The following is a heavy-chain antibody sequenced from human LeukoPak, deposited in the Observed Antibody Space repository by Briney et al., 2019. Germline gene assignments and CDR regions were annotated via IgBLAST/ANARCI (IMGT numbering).Heavy chain of an antibody. CDR2: MSPNSGNT. J-gene: IGHJ4*02. CDR1: GYTFTSYD. V-gene: IGHV1-8*01. CDR3: ASGKGAIDF. Sequence: GASVKVSCKASGYTFTSYDIHWVRQATGQGLEWMGWMSPNSGNTGYAQKFQGRVTMTRNAPMTTAYMELSSLRPEDTAVYSCASGKGAIDFWGQGTLVTVSS.